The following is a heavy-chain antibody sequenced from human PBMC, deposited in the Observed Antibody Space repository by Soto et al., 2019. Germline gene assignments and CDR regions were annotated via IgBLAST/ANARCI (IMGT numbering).Heavy chain of an antibody. CDR2: MKPDGREN. D-gene: IGHD3-10*01. J-gene: IGHJ3*01. V-gene: IGHV3-7*02. CDR1: QFTFSNYW. Sequence: RLSGAATQFTFSNYWMSWAGQAPGKGPARVLNMKPDGRENYYEYSVKRRFTIARYNAKKPPYLQMNSLRAEDPAVFFCAWYYNRPDTFACRGQG. CDR3: AWYYNRPDTFAC.